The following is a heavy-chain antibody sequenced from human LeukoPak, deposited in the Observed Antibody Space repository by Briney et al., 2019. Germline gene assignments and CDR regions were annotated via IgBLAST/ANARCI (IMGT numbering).Heavy chain of an antibody. V-gene: IGHV1-2*06. J-gene: IGHJ6*02. D-gene: IGHD2-21*02. CDR3: ARDLVLVTAIRRYYYYYGMDV. Sequence: ASVKVPCKASGGTFSSYAISWVRQAHGQGLEWMGRINPNSGGANYAQKFQGRVTMTRDTSISTAYMELSRLRSDDTAVYYCARDLVLVTAIRRYYYYYGMDVWGQGTTVTVSS. CDR2: INPNSGGA. CDR1: GGTFSSYA.